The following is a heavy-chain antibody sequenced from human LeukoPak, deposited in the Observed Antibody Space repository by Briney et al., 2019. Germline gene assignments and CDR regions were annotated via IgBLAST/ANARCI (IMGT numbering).Heavy chain of an antibody. Sequence: SQTLSLTCTVSAGSISSYYWSWIRQPPGKGLEWIGYIYYSGRTNYNPSSQSRVTIAVDTSKNQSYLRLSSVPAADTAVYYCAKRQQSSGMAFDIWGQGTMVTVSS. D-gene: IGHD5-24*01. V-gene: IGHV4-59*12. CDR3: AKRQQSSGMAFDI. J-gene: IGHJ3*02. CDR2: IYYSGRT. CDR1: AGSISSYY.